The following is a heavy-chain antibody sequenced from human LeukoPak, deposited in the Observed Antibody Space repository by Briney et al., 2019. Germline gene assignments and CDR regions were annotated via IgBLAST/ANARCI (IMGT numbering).Heavy chain of an antibody. Sequence: GESLKISCKGSGYSFTSYWIGWVRKMPGKGLEWMGVIYPGDSDTRYSPSFQGQVTLSADKSISTAYLQWSSLKASDTAIYYCARALVGAATLSYWGQGTLVTVSS. CDR3: ARALVGAATLSY. CDR1: GYSFTSYW. CDR2: IYPGDSDT. J-gene: IGHJ4*02. D-gene: IGHD1-26*01. V-gene: IGHV5-51*01.